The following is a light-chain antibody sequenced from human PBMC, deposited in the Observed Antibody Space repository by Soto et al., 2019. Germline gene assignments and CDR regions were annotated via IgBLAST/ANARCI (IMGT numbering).Light chain of an antibody. CDR1: QSVSSSY. CDR3: HQYGSSPPYT. V-gene: IGKV3-20*01. CDR2: GAS. Sequence: EIVLTQSPGTLSLSPGERATLSCRASQSVSSSYLAWYQQKPGQAPRLLIYGASSRATGIPDRFSGSGSGTDFALTISRLEPEDFAVYYCHQYGSSPPYTLGQGTKLEI. J-gene: IGKJ2*01.